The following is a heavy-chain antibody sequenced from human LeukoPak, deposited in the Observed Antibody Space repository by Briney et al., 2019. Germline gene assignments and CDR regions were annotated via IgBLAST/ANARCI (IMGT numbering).Heavy chain of an antibody. CDR1: GGSISSYY. Sequence: SETLSLTCTVSGGSISSYYWSWIRQPPGKGLEWIGYIYYSGGTNYNPSLKSRVTISVDTSKNQFSLKLSSVTAADTAVYYCARHFVPFRGANYYYGMDVWGQGTTVTVSS. V-gene: IGHV4-59*08. CDR3: ARHFVPFRGANYYYGMDV. J-gene: IGHJ6*02. CDR2: IYYSGGT. D-gene: IGHD3-10*01.